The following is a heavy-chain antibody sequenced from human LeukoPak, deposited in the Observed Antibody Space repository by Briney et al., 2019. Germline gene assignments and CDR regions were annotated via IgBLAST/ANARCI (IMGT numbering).Heavy chain of an antibody. CDR3: ARDYDF. Sequence: GGSLRLSCAASGFTFSSYGMNWVRQAPGQGLEWVANIKHDGSEKYYVDSVKGRFTISRDNAKNSLYLQMNSLRVEDTAVYYCARDYDFWSQGTLVTVSS. CDR1: GFTFSSYG. J-gene: IGHJ4*02. CDR2: IKHDGSEK. V-gene: IGHV3-7*01. D-gene: IGHD3-3*01.